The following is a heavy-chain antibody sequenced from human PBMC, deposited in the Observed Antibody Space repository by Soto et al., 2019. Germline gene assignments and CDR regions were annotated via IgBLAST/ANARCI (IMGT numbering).Heavy chain of an antibody. Sequence: QVVLQESGPGLVKPSETLSLTCSVSGRSITSYYWSWVRQPPGKGLEWTGYIYDNGITSQNPSLKRRVTMSADTSQNQFSLKLTSVTGADTAVYYCARTYDSNGYANEFDSWGQGILVTVTS. CDR3: ARTYDSNGYANEFDS. D-gene: IGHD3-22*01. V-gene: IGHV4-59*12. J-gene: IGHJ4*02. CDR2: IYDNGIT. CDR1: GRSITSYY.